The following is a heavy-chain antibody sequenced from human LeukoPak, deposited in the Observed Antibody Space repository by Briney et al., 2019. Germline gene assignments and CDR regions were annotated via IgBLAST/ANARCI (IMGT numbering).Heavy chain of an antibody. Sequence: GGSLRLSCAVSGFDFSGYAMSWVRQAPGKGLEWVSGIGSDGSTHYAESVKGRFAISRENSKSTLHLQMNSLRAEDTALYYCGKDLHFSVAMDVWGQGTTVTVSS. CDR3: GKDLHFSVAMDV. V-gene: IGHV3-23*01. D-gene: IGHD3-3*02. CDR1: GFDFSGYA. J-gene: IGHJ6*02. CDR2: IGSDGST.